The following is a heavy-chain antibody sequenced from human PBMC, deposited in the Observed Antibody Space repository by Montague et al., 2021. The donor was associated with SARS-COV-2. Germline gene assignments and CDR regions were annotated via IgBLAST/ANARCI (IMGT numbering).Heavy chain of an antibody. V-gene: IGHV4-59*01. Sequence: SETLSLTCTVSGGSISSYYWCWIRQPPGKGLEWIGYIYYSGSTNYNPSLKSRVTISVDTSKNQCSLKLSSVTAADTAVYYCARGREYSSSAGFDYWGQGTLVTVSS. D-gene: IGHD6-6*01. J-gene: IGHJ4*02. CDR2: IYYSGST. CDR1: GGSISSYY. CDR3: ARGREYSSSAGFDY.